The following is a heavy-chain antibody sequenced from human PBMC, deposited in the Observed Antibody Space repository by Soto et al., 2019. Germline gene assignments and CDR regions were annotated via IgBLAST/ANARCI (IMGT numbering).Heavy chain of an antibody. CDR3: ARGPSYSDSYFDY. D-gene: IGHD4-17*01. V-gene: IGHV3-30*03. CDR1: EFTFINYS. J-gene: IGHJ4*02. CDR2: ISYDGNNK. Sequence: GGSPRLSRSTPEFTFINYSLHWVRHPPGKGLQWLAVISYDGNNKYYADSVEGRFTISRDNSKNTVYLQMNSLRLEDTAVYYCARGPSYSDSYFDYWGQGTLVTVSS.